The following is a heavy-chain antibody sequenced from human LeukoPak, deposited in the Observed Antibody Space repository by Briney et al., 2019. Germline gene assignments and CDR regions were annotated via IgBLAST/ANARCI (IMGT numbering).Heavy chain of an antibody. CDR3: ARVRPGPYNYFDL. CDR1: GYTFANYD. V-gene: IGHV1-8*01. J-gene: IGHJ5*02. CDR2: LNPNSGKT. Sequence: ASVKVSWKASGYTFANYDINWVRQATVQGLEWMGWLNPNSGKTGYEQNFQGRVTMTRDSSISTAYLDLSSLSSEDTAVYYCARVRPGPYNYFDLWGQGTLVTVSS.